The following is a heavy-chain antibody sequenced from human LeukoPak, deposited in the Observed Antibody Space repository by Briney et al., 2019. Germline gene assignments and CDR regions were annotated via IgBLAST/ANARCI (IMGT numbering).Heavy chain of an antibody. V-gene: IGHV4-30-2*01. J-gene: IGHJ2*01. D-gene: IGHD2-15*01. CDR1: GGSISSGGYS. Sequence: SETLSLTCAVSGGSISSGGYSWSWIRQPPGKGLEWIGYIYHSGSTYYNPSLKSRVTISVDRSKNQFSLKLSSVTAADTAVYYCARVDRGSSEPGYWYFDLWGRGTLVTVSS. CDR2: IYHSGST. CDR3: ARVDRGSSEPGYWYFDL.